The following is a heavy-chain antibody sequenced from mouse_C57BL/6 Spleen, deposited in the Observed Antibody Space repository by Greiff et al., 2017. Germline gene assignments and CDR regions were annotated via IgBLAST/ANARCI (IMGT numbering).Heavy chain of an antibody. Sequence: EVQLLESGGGLVKPGGSLKLSCAASGFTFSSYTMSWVRQTPEKRLEWVATISGGGGNTYYPDSVKGRFTISRDNAKNTLYLQMSSLRSEDTALYYCARQGLLRGYAMDYWGQGTSVTVSS. V-gene: IGHV5-9*01. D-gene: IGHD2-3*01. J-gene: IGHJ4*01. CDR1: GFTFSSYT. CDR3: ARQGLLRGYAMDY. CDR2: ISGGGGNT.